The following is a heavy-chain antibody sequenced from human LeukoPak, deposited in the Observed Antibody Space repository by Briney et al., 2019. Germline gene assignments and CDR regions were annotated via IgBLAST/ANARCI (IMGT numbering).Heavy chain of an antibody. D-gene: IGHD4-11*01. CDR1: GYTFTGYY. CDR2: INPNSGGT. J-gene: IGHJ4*02. V-gene: IGHV1-2*02. CDR3: ATSYSNYRVLDY. Sequence: GASVKVSCKASGYTFTGYYMHWVRQAPGQGLEWMGWINPNSGGTNYAQKFQGRVTMTRDTSISTAYMELSRLRSDDTAVYYRATSYSNYRVLDYWGQGTLVTVSS.